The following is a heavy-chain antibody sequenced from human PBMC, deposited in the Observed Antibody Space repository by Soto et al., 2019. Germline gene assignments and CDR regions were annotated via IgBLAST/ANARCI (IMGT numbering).Heavy chain of an antibody. Sequence: SVKVSCKASGCTFSSYAISWVRQAPGQGLEWMGGIIPIFGTANYAQKFQGRVTITADESTSTAYMELSSLRSEDTAVYYCARDSGSYYDHYYYYGMDVWGQGTTVTVSS. CDR3: ARDSGSYYDHYYYYGMDV. J-gene: IGHJ6*02. D-gene: IGHD1-26*01. CDR2: IIPIFGTA. CDR1: GCTFSSYA. V-gene: IGHV1-69*13.